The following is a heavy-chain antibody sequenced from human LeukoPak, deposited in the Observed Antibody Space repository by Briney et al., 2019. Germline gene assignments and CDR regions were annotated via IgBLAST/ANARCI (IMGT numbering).Heavy chain of an antibody. Sequence: SETLSLTCTVSGGSITSTLYYWVWIRQPPGKGLEWIGSNYYSGSTYYNPSLKSRVTISVDTSKNQFSLKLSSVTAADTAVYYCAKEGDGYREDYWGQGTLVTVSS. V-gene: IGHV4-39*07. D-gene: IGHD5-24*01. J-gene: IGHJ4*02. CDR1: GGSITSTLYY. CDR2: NYYSGST. CDR3: AKEGDGYREDY.